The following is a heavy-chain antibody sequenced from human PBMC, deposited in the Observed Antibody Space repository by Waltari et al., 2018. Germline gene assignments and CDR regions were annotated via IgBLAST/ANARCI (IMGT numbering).Heavy chain of an antibody. J-gene: IGHJ6*02. CDR1: GFTFDDYT. CDR2: ISWDGGST. V-gene: IGHV3-43*01. Sequence: EVQLVESGGVVVQPGGSLRLSCAASGFTFDDYTMNWVRQAPGKGLEWVSLISWDGGSTYYADSVKGRFTISRDNSKNSLYLQMNSLRTEDTALYYCAKDEDSRGLGMDVWGQGTTVTVSS. CDR3: AKDEDSRGLGMDV. D-gene: IGHD3-22*01.